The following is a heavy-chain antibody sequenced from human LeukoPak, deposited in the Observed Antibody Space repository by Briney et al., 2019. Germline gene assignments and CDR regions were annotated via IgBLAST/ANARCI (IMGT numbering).Heavy chain of an antibody. J-gene: IGHJ4*02. D-gene: IGHD6-19*01. CDR3: ARERHSSGYKY. CDR2: IYYSGST. Sequence: RPSETLSFTCTVSGGSISSRTYYWGWIRQPPGKGLEWIGSIYYSGSTYYNPSLKSRVTISVDTSKNQFSLKLSSVTAADTAVYYCARERHSSGYKYWGQGTLVTVSS. V-gene: IGHV4-39*07. CDR1: GGSISSRTYY.